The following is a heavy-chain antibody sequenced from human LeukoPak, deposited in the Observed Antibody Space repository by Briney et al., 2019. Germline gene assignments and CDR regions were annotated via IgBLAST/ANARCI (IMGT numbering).Heavy chain of an antibody. V-gene: IGHV1-46*01. J-gene: IGHJ4*02. Sequence: ASVKVSCKASGYTFTGYYMHWVRQAPGQGLEWMGIINPSGGSTSYAQKFQGRVTMTRDTSTSTVYMELSSLRSEDTAVYYCASERLADYYDSSGYVLDYWGQGTLVTVSS. CDR2: INPSGGST. CDR1: GYTFTGYY. D-gene: IGHD3-22*01. CDR3: ASERLADYYDSSGYVLDY.